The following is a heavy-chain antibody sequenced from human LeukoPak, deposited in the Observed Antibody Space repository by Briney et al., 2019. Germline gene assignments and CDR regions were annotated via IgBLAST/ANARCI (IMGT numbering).Heavy chain of an antibody. D-gene: IGHD4-17*01. Sequence: GGSLRLSCAASGFTFRSYAMNWVRQAPGKGLEWVSYISSSGSSIYYADSVKGRFTISRDNAKNSLYLQMNSLRDEDMAVYYCARDLYGGYLGLDYWGQGTLVTVSS. CDR2: ISSSGSSI. CDR3: ARDLYGGYLGLDY. J-gene: IGHJ4*02. V-gene: IGHV3-48*02. CDR1: GFTFRSYA.